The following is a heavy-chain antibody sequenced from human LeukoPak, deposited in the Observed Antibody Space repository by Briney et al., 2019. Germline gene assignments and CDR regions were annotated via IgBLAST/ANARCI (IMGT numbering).Heavy chain of an antibody. CDR2: IYYSAST. D-gene: IGHD3-10*01. CDR3: ARHRGSDWFDP. V-gene: IGHV4-61*07. Sequence: EWIAYIYYSASTNYNPSLKSRVTISVATSKNQFSLKLSSVTAADTAIYYCARHRGSDWFDPWGQGTLVTVSS. J-gene: IGHJ5*02.